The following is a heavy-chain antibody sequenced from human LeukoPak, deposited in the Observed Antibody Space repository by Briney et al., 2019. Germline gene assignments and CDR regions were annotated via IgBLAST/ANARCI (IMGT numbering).Heavy chain of an antibody. D-gene: IGHD2-2*01. Sequence: GESLKISCKGSGYSFTSYWIGWVRQMPGKGLEWMGIIYPGDSDTRYSPSFQGQVTISADKPISTAYLQWSSLKASDTAMYYCARGRGYCSSTSCPQSWFDPWGQGTLVTVSS. CDR2: IYPGDSDT. J-gene: IGHJ5*02. V-gene: IGHV5-51*04. CDR3: ARGRGYCSSTSCPQSWFDP. CDR1: GYSFTSYW.